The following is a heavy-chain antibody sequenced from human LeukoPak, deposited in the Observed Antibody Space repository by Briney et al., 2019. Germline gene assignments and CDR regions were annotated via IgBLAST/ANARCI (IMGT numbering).Heavy chain of an antibody. D-gene: IGHD5-12*01. CDR3: ARDFLDSGYDFPLSFLGG. J-gene: IGHJ4*02. CDR1: GYTFTGYY. Sequence: ASVKVSCKASGYTFTGYYMHWVRQAPGQGLEWMGWINPNSGGTNYAQKFQGRVTMTRDTSISTAYMELSRLRSDDTAVYYCARDFLDSGYDFPLSFLGGWGQGTLVTVSS. V-gene: IGHV1-2*02. CDR2: INPNSGGT.